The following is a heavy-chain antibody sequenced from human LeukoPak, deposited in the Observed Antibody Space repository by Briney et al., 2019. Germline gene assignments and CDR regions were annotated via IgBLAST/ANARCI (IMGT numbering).Heavy chain of an antibody. J-gene: IGHJ4*02. CDR1: GGSISSYY. Sequence: SETLSLTCTVSGGSISSYYWSWIRQPPGKGLEWIGYIYYSGGTNYNPSLKSRVTISVDTSKNQFSLKLSSVTAADTAVYYCARAGVGAIDCWGQGTLVTVSS. V-gene: IGHV4-59*01. CDR3: ARAGVGAIDC. CDR2: IYYSGGT. D-gene: IGHD1-26*01.